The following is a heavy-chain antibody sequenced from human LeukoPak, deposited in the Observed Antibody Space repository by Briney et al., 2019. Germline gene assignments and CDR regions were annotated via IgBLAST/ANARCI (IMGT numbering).Heavy chain of an antibody. V-gene: IGHV4-34*01. CDR3: ARRYKQWPGGWFDP. CDR1: GGSFSGYY. D-gene: IGHD6-19*01. Sequence: SETLSLTCAVYGGSFSGYYWSWIRQPPGKGLEWIGEINHSGSTNYNPSLKSRVTISVDTSKNQFSLKLSSVTAADTAVYYCARRYKQWPGGWFDPWGQGTLVTVSS. J-gene: IGHJ5*02. CDR2: INHSGST.